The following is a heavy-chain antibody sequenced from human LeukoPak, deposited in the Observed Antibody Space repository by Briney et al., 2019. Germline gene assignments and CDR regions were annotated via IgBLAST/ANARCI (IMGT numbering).Heavy chain of an antibody. CDR2: IIPIFATP. CDR1: GGTFSSYA. V-gene: IGHV1-69*13. J-gene: IGHJ6*03. Sequence: SVKVSCKASGGTFSSYAISWVRQAPGQGLEWMGGIIPIFATPNYAQKFQGRVTITAYESTSTAYMELSSLRSDETAVYYCAKGPGGNSYYYYYMDVWGKGTTVTVSS. CDR3: AKGPGGNSYYYYYMDV. D-gene: IGHD4-23*01.